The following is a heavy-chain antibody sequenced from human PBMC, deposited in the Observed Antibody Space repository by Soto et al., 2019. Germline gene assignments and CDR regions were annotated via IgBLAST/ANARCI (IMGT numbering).Heavy chain of an antibody. V-gene: IGHV3-23*01. J-gene: IGHJ4*02. D-gene: IGHD3-9*01. CDR3: AKDPQYFDWAGL. Sequence: LRLSCAASGFTFSSYAMSWVRQAPGKGLEWVSAISGSGGSTYYADSVKGRFTISRDNSKNTLYLQMNSLRAEDTAVYYCAKDPQYFDWAGLWGQGTLVTVSS. CDR1: GFTFSSYA. CDR2: ISGSGGST.